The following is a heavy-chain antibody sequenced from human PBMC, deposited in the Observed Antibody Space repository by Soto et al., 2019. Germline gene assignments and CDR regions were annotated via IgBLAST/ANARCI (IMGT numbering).Heavy chain of an antibody. J-gene: IGHJ3*01. CDR2: IIPIFGTA. V-gene: IGHV1-69*01. D-gene: IGHD3-22*01. Sequence: QVQLVQSGAEVKKPGSSVKVSCQASGCTFSSYAISWVRQAPGQGLEWMGGIIPIFGTANYAQKFQCRVTITEDESTSTAYMELNSLRSEDTAVYCCARASDTQPPTMIVGVSAFDFWGQGTMVTVSS. CDR1: GCTFSSYA. CDR3: ARASDTQPPTMIVGVSAFDF.